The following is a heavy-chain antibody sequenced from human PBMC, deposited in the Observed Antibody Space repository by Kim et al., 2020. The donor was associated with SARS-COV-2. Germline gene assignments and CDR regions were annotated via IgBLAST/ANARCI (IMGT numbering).Heavy chain of an antibody. CDR2: ISSSSSYI. V-gene: IGHV3-21*01. Sequence: GGSLRLSCAASGFTFSSYSMNWVRQAPGKGLEWVSSISSSSSYIYYADSVKGRFTISRDNAKNSLYLQMNSLRAEDTAVYYCARDKHPKYSQLSIWGQGTLVTVSS. D-gene: IGHD5-18*01. CDR3: ARDKHPKYSQLSI. CDR1: GFTFSSYS. J-gene: IGHJ4*02.